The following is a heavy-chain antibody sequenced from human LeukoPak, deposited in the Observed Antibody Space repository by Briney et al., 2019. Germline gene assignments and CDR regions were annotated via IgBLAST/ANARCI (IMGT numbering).Heavy chain of an antibody. J-gene: IGHJ4*02. D-gene: IGHD4/OR15-4a*01. CDR1: GGPSSAYY. CDR2: VIQSGST. V-gene: IGHV4-34*01. CDR3: ARGRGPNLDY. Sequence: PSETLSLTCAVYGGPSSAYYWSWIRQPPGEGLEWIGEVIQSGSTNYNPSLESRVTISVDTSKNQFSLKLSSVTAADTAVYYCARGRGPNLDYWGQGTLVTVSS.